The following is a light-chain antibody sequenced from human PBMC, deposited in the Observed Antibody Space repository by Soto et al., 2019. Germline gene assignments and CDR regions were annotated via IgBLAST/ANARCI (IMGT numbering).Light chain of an antibody. Sequence: QSALTQPASVSGSPGQSITISCNGTSSNVGSYNLVSWYQQHPGKAPKVMIYEGTKRPSGVSDRFSGSKSGNTASLTIFGLQAEDEADYYCTSYTNRGGLWVFGGGTKVTVL. J-gene: IGLJ3*02. V-gene: IGLV2-14*02. CDR2: EGT. CDR3: TSYTNRGGLWV. CDR1: SSNVGSYNL.